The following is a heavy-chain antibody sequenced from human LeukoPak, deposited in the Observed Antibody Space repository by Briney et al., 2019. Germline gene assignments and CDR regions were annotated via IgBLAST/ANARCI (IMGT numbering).Heavy chain of an antibody. Sequence: PGRSLRLSCAASGFTFSSYGMHWVRQAPGKGLEWVAVISYDGSNKYCADSVKGRFTISRDNSKNTLYLQMNSLRAEDTAVYYCVKRLLDNYADAFDIWGQGTMVTVSS. J-gene: IGHJ3*02. D-gene: IGHD4-11*01. V-gene: IGHV3-30*18. CDR2: ISYDGSNK. CDR3: VKRLLDNYADAFDI. CDR1: GFTFSSYG.